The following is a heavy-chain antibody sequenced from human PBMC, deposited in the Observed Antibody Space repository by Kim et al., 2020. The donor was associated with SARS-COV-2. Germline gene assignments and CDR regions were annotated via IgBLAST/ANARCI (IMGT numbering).Heavy chain of an antibody. J-gene: IGHJ4*02. Sequence: GGSLRLSCAASGFTFSSYAMHWVHQAPGKGLEWVAVISYDGSNKYYADSVKGRFTISRDNSKNTLYLQMNSLRAEDTAVYYCVRPSSGSYFSYFDYWGQGTLVTVSS. V-gene: IGHV3-30*04. D-gene: IGHD3-10*01. CDR3: VRPSSGSYFSYFDY. CDR2: ISYDGSNK. CDR1: GFTFSSYA.